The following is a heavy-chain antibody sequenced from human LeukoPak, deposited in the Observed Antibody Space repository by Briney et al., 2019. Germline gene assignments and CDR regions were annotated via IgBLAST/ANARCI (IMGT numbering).Heavy chain of an antibody. J-gene: IGHJ6*02. Sequence: ASVKVSCKASGYTFTSYGISWVRQAPGQGLEWMGWISAYNGNTNYAQKLQGRVTMTTDTSTSTAYMEPRSLRSDDTAVYYCARDPYYYGSGSYYNWNYYYGMDVWGQGTTVTVSS. CDR2: ISAYNGNT. CDR3: ARDPYYYGSGSYYNWNYYYGMDV. D-gene: IGHD3-10*01. CDR1: GYTFTSYG. V-gene: IGHV1-18*01.